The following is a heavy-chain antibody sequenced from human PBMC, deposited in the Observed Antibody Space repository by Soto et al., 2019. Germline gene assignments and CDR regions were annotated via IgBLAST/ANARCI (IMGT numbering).Heavy chain of an antibody. CDR2: THHSGST. CDR3: ARTTAAIHLNY. CDR1: GGSLSGNY. V-gene: IGHV4-34*01. D-gene: IGHD2-21*02. J-gene: IGHJ4*02. Sequence: QAQLQQWGTGLLKPSETLSLTCAVYGGSLSGNYWGWIRQPPGKGLEWIGETHHSGSTAYNPSLKSRATISVDTSRNQFSLKLNSVTAADTAVYYCARTTAAIHLNYWSQGTLVTVSS.